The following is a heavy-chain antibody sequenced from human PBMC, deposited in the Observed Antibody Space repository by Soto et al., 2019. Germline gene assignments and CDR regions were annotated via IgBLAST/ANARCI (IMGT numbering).Heavy chain of an antibody. CDR1: GFPFSSYA. CDR3: SKGGYYSLFDI. D-gene: IGHD3-16*01. CDR2: ISGSGGRT. V-gene: IGHV3-23*01. Sequence: VGSLRLSCVASGFPFSSYAMSWVRQTPGKGLEWVSGISGSGGRTYYADSVKGRFTISRDNSNNTLSLQMHILRVEDTAVYFCSKGGYYSLFDIWGQGTMVNVSS. J-gene: IGHJ3*02.